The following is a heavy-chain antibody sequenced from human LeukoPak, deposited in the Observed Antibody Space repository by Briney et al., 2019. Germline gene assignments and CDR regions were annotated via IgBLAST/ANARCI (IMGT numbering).Heavy chain of an antibody. CDR1: GFTFSSYS. CDR3: ARDLGATLGAYYYYGMDV. CDR2: ISSSSSYI. V-gene: IGHV3-21*01. Sequence: GGSLRLSCAASGFTFSSYSMNWVRQAPGKGLEWVSSISSSSSYIYYADSVKGRFTISRDNAKNSLYLQMNSLRAKDTAVYYCARDLGATLGAYYYYGMDVWGQGTTVTVSS. D-gene: IGHD1-26*01. J-gene: IGHJ6*02.